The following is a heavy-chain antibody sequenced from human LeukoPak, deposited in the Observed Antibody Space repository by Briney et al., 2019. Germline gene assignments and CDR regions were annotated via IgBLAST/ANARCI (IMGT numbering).Heavy chain of an antibody. V-gene: IGHV1-2*02. D-gene: IGHD3-22*01. CDR2: INPNSGGT. CDR3: ARSYSSGYYTLDY. CDR1: GYTFTSYY. J-gene: IGHJ4*02. Sequence: ASVKVSCKASGYTFTSYYMHWVRQAPGQGLEWMGWINPNSGGTNYAQKFQGRVTMTRDTSISTAYMELSRLRSDDTAVYYCARSYSSGYYTLDYWGQGTLVTVSS.